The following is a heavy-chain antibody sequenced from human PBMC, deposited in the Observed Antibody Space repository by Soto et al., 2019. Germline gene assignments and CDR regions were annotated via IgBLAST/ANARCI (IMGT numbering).Heavy chain of an antibody. CDR3: AKDDALGATWPYYYGIAG. V-gene: IGHV3-23*01. Sequence: EVQVLESGGDLVQPGGSLRLSCAASGFTFSNYAMSWDGRAPGKGLEWVSAISGSGVTTYYADSVKGRFTISRDNSQRTPYVQVNFLRAESRAVYYCAKDDALGATWPYYYGIAGCGQLTTVTVSS. CDR2: ISGSGVTT. D-gene: IGHD1-26*01. J-gene: IGHJ6*02. CDR1: GFTFSNYA.